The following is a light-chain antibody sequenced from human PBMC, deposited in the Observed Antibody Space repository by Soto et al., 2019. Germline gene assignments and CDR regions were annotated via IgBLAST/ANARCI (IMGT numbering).Light chain of an antibody. V-gene: IGLV1-40*01. CDR2: GNS. Sequence: QSVLTQPPSGSGAPGQRVTISCTGSSSNIGAGYDVHWYQQLPGTAPKLLIYGNSNRPSGVPDRFSGSKSGTSASLAITGLQAEDEADYYCQSYDIRRSRVFGGGTKRTVL. CDR3: QSYDIRRSRV. J-gene: IGLJ2*01. CDR1: SSNIGAGYD.